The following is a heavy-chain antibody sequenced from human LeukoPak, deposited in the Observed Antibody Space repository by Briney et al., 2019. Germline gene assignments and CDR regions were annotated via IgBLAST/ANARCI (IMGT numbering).Heavy chain of an antibody. CDR2: IYYSGGT. J-gene: IGHJ4*02. Sequence: SETLSLTCTVSGGSISSYYWSWIRQPPGKGLEWIGYIYYSGGTNYNPSLKSQVTISVDTSKNQFSLKLSSVTAADTAVYYCTGATTVAGSYFDYWGQGTLVTVSS. D-gene: IGHD6-19*01. CDR3: TGATTVAGSYFDY. V-gene: IGHV4-59*01. CDR1: GGSISSYY.